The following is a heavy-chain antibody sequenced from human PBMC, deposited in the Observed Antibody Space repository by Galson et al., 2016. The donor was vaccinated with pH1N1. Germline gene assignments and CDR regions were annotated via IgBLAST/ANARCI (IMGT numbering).Heavy chain of an antibody. CDR3: TGLGRDDDNPYLPS. Sequence: SLRLSCAGSGFTFSAYWLHWVRHAPGKGLEWISYINRDGTTTTYADSVKGRLTISRDNAKNTLYLQMNSVRTDDTGVYFCTGLGRDDDNPYLPSWGRGTLVTVSS. D-gene: IGHD5-24*01. CDR2: INRDGTTT. CDR1: GFTFSAYW. V-gene: IGHV3-74*01. J-gene: IGHJ5*02.